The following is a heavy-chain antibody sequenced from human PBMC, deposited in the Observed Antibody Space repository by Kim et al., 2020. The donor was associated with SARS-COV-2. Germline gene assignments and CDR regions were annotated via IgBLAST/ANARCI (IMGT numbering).Heavy chain of an antibody. J-gene: IGHJ4*02. CDR3: ARAGGSSSRYFDY. D-gene: IGHD6-6*01. V-gene: IGHV5-51*01. Sequence: YSPSFPGQVTISADKSINTAYLQWSSLEASDTAMYYCARAGGSSSRYFDYWGQGTLVTVSS.